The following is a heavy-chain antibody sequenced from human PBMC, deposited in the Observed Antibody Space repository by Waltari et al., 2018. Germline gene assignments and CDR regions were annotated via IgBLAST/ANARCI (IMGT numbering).Heavy chain of an antibody. Sequence: QVQLQQWGAGLLKPSETLSLTCAVYGGSFSGYYWSWIRQPPGKRLEWIGEINHSGSTNYNPPLKSRVTISVDTSKNQFSLKLSSVTAADTAVYYGARRRDWFLTIWGYFDYWGQGTLVTVSS. CDR3: ARRRDWFLTIWGYFDY. CDR2: INHSGST. J-gene: IGHJ4*02. CDR1: GGSFSGYY. D-gene: IGHD3-3*01. V-gene: IGHV4-34*01.